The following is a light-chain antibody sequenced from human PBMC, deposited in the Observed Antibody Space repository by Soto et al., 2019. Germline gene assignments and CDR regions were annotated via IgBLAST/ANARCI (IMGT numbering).Light chain of an antibody. CDR2: DAS. CDR1: QAISNY. J-gene: IGKJ4*01. V-gene: IGKV1-33*01. CDR3: QQYDDVPAMT. Sequence: DIQLTQAPSVLSASFGNTGTITGLLSQAISNYLAWYQQKPGKAPKLLIYDASNLERGVPSRFSGSGSGTNFTFTISSLQPEDIAIYYCQQYDDVPAMTFGGGTKVDI.